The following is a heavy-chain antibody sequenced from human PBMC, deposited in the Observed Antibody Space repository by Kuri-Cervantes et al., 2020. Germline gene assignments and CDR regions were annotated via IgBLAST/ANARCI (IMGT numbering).Heavy chain of an antibody. Sequence: ASVKVSCKASGCTFTSYYMHWVRQAPGQGLEWMGIINPSGGSTSYAQKFQGRVTMTRDTSTSTVYMELSSLRSEDTAVYYCARGYRYYYDSSGYHDAFDIWGQGTMVTVSS. J-gene: IGHJ3*02. D-gene: IGHD3-22*01. CDR3: ARGYRYYYDSSGYHDAFDI. CDR1: GCTFTSYY. V-gene: IGHV1-46*01. CDR2: INPSGGST.